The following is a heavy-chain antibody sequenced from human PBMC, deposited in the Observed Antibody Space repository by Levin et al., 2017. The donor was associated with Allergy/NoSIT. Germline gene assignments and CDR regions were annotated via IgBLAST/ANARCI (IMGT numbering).Heavy chain of an antibody. Sequence: GSLRLSCAASGFTVSSNYMSWVRQAPGKGLEWVSVIYSGGSTYYADSVKGRFTISRDNSKNTLYLQMNSLRAEDTAVYYCARAATAYYYYYYMDVWGKGTTVTVSS. CDR1: GFTVSSNY. V-gene: IGHV3-66*01. J-gene: IGHJ6*03. D-gene: IGHD2-15*01. CDR2: IYSGGST. CDR3: ARAATAYYYYYYMDV.